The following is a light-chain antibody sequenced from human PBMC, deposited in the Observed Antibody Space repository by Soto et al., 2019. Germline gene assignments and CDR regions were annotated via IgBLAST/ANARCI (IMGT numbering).Light chain of an antibody. J-gene: IGLJ3*02. CDR2: EVT. V-gene: IGLV2-8*01. CDR1: SIDVGGYNY. Sequence: QSALTQPPSASGSPGQSVPISATGTSIDVGGYNYVSWYQQYPGRAPKLMIYEVTKRPSGVPDRFSGSKSGNTASLTVSGLQAEDEADYYCSSYAASNNFYFVFGGGTKVTVL. CDR3: SSYAASNNFYFV.